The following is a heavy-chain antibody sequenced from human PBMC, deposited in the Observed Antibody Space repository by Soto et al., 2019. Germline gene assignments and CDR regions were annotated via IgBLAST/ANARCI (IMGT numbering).Heavy chain of an antibody. J-gene: IGHJ4*02. V-gene: IGHV1-69*01. Sequence: QVQLVQSGAEVKKPGSSVKVSCKTSGDTFSSYGTNWVRLAPGQGLEWMGGIKPVFGSPVYARKFEGRLTMTADESTSTAYMQLSSLKSEDTAVYYCARAGGHCSSTSCVDFWGQGTLITVSS. CDR1: GDTFSSYG. CDR2: IKPVFGSP. CDR3: ARAGGHCSSTSCVDF. D-gene: IGHD2-2*01.